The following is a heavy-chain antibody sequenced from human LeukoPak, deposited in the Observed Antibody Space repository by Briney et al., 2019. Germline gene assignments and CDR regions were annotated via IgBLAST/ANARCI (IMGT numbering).Heavy chain of an antibody. CDR1: GGSISSSNW. CDR2: INHSGST. V-gene: IGHV4-4*02. Sequence: PSETLSLTCAVSGGSISSSNWWSWVRQPPGKGLEWIGEINHSGSTNYNPSLKSRVTISVDTSKNQFSLKLSSVTAADTAVYYCARRGFVGASFWDQGTMVTVSS. CDR3: ARRGFVGASF. J-gene: IGHJ3*01. D-gene: IGHD1-26*01.